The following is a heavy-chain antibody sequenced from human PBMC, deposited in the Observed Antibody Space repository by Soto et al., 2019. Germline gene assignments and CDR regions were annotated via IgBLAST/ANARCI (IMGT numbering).Heavy chain of an antibody. CDR1: GFTFSSYA. V-gene: IGHV3-23*01. D-gene: IGHD4-17*01. Sequence: GGSLRLSCAASGFTFSSYAMSWVRQAPGKGPEWVSAISGSGGSTYYADSVKGRFTISRDNSKNTLYLQMNSLRAEDTAVYYCAKVGRHDYGDYPLLDYWGQGTLVTVSS. J-gene: IGHJ4*02. CDR2: ISGSGGST. CDR3: AKVGRHDYGDYPLLDY.